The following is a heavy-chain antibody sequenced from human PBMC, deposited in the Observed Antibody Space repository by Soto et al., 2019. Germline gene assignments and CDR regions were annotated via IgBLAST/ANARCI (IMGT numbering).Heavy chain of an antibody. Sequence: QVQLVQSGAEVKKPGASVKVSCKASGYTFTGYHMHWVRQAPGQGLEWMGWINPNSGDTNYAQNFQGWVTMTRDTSISTAYLELSTLRSDDTAVYYCATSGSCSSTSCYAFEIWGQGTMVTVSS. V-gene: IGHV1-2*04. CDR3: ATSGSCSSTSCYAFEI. J-gene: IGHJ3*02. CDR1: GYTFTGYH. CDR2: INPNSGDT. D-gene: IGHD2-2*01.